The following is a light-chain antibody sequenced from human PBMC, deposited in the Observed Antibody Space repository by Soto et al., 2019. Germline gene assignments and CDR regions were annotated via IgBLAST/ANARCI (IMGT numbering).Light chain of an antibody. CDR3: EGWDDSLNGVV. CDR1: SSNIGSNS. CDR2: SNN. J-gene: IGLJ2*01. Sequence: QSVLTQPPSASGTPGQRVTISCSGRSSNIGSNSVNWYQKLSTTAPKLLIYSNNQRPSGVPDRFSGSKSGTSASLAISGLQSEDEADYYCEGWDDSLNGVVFGGGTKLTVL. V-gene: IGLV1-44*01.